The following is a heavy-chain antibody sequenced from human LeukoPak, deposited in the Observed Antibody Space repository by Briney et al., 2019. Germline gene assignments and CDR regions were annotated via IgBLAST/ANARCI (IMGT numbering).Heavy chain of an antibody. CDR1: GGSFSGYY. V-gene: IGHV4-34*01. J-gene: IGHJ4*02. D-gene: IGHD6-19*01. CDR2: INHSGST. Sequence: SETLSLTYAVYGGSFSGYYWSWIRQPPGKGLEWIGEINHSGSTNYNPSLKSRVTISVDTSKNQFSLKLSSVTAADTAVYYCARVVAVAGSFDYWGQGTLVTVSS. CDR3: ARVVAVAGSFDY.